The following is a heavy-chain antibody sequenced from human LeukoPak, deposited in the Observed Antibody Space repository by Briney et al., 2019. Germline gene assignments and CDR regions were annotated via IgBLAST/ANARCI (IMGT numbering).Heavy chain of an antibody. Sequence: SETLSLTCAVYGGSFSGYYWSWIRQPPGKGLEWIGEINHSGSTNYNPSLKSRVTISVDTSKNQFSLKLSSVTAADTAVYYCARSMLMARGNNWLDPWGQGTLVTVSS. V-gene: IGHV4-34*01. D-gene: IGHD3-16*01. CDR3: ARSMLMARGNNWLDP. J-gene: IGHJ5*02. CDR2: INHSGST. CDR1: GGSFSGYY.